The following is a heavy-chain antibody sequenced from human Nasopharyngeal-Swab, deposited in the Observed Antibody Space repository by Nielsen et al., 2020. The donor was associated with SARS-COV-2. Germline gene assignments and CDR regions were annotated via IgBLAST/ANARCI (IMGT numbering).Heavy chain of an antibody. CDR1: GFTFSHYG. J-gene: IGHJ4*02. V-gene: IGHV3-30*18. CDR2: ISYDGSNK. CDR3: AKCSSRCYALHY. D-gene: IGHD2-2*01. Sequence: GESLKISCAASGFTFSHYGIHWVRQAPGKGLEWVAAISYDGSNKRYVDTVKGRFTISRDNSNNTLYLEVDSLRAEDTAVYYCAKCSSRCYALHYWGQGTLVTVSS.